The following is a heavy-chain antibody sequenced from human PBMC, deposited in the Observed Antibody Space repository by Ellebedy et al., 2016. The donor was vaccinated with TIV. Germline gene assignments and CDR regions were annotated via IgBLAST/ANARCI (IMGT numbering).Heavy chain of an antibody. CDR3: ASHRGFNSGWTFDY. Sequence: ESLKISCAASGFTFSSYAMHWIRQPPGKGLEWIGSVHYSGNTYYNPSLKSRITISVDTSKNQFSLSLTSVTAADTALYFCASHRGFNSGWTFDYWGLGTLVTVSS. CDR2: VHYSGNT. CDR1: GFTFSSYA. V-gene: IGHV4-39*07. J-gene: IGHJ4*02. D-gene: IGHD5-12*01.